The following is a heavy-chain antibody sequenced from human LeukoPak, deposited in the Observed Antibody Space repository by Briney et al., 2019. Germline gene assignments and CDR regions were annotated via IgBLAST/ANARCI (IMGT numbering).Heavy chain of an antibody. V-gene: IGHV4-34*01. CDR1: GGSFSGYY. J-gene: IGHJ6*03. D-gene: IGHD7-27*01. Sequence: TSETLSLTCAVYGGSFSGYYWSWIRQPPGKGLEWIGEINHSGSTNYNPSLKSRVTISVDTSKNQFSLKLSSVTAADTAVYYCARQNWEYYYYYYYMDVWGKGTTVTISS. CDR2: INHSGST. CDR3: ARQNWEYYYYYYYMDV.